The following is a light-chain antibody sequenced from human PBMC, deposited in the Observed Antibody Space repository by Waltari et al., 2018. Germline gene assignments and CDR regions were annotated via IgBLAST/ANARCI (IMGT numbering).Light chain of an antibody. CDR1: SGHSSNI. CDR2: VNSDGTH. CDR3: QTGGHGTWV. J-gene: IGLJ3*02. Sequence: QLVLTQSPSASASLGASIKLTCTLSSGHSSNIIAWLQQQPERGPRYWMKVNSDGTHSKGDDIPDRFSGSSSGAERYLTISSLQSEDEADYYCQTGGHGTWVFGGGTKVTVL. V-gene: IGLV4-69*01.